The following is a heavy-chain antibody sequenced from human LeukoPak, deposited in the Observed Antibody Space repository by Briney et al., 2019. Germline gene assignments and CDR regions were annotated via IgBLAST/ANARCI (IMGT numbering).Heavy chain of an antibody. CDR2: IGTRSNPI. CDR1: GFSFSDFY. Sequence: GGSLRLSCAASGFSFSDFYMSWIRQAPGMGLEWISYIGTRSNPIYYADSVKGRFTISRDDAKNSLYLQMNSLRDEDTDVYFCAREARGSGRDFDYWGQGILVTASS. D-gene: IGHD1-26*01. CDR3: AREARGSGRDFDY. V-gene: IGHV3-11*01. J-gene: IGHJ4*02.